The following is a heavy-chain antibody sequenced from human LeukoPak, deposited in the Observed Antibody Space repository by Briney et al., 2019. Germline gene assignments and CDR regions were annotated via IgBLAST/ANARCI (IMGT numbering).Heavy chain of an antibody. CDR1: GYTFTSYD. D-gene: IGHD5-18*01. V-gene: IGHV1-8*01. CDR2: MNPNSGNT. Sequence: ASVKVSCKVSGYTFTSYDINWVRQATGQGLEWRGWMNPNSGNTGYAQKFQGRVTMTRNTSISTAYMELSSLRSEDTAVYYCARGRLLLDTAMDHAFDIWGQGTMVTVSS. J-gene: IGHJ3*02. CDR3: ARGRLLLDTAMDHAFDI.